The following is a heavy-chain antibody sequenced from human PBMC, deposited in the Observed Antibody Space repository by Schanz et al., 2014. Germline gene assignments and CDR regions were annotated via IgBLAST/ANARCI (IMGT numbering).Heavy chain of an antibody. V-gene: IGHV4-34*02. D-gene: IGHD3-10*01. CDR2: INHSGNN. J-gene: IGHJ3*02. Sequence: QVQLQQWGAGLLKPSETLSLTCDVYGGSFSGYFWSWIRQPPGKGLEGIGEINHSGNNYYNPSLKSRVTISVDTSKNQFSLKLTSVTAADTAVYYCATNMVQGTISDDFDIWGQGTMVNVSS. CDR1: GGSFSGYF. CDR3: ATNMVQGTISDDFDI.